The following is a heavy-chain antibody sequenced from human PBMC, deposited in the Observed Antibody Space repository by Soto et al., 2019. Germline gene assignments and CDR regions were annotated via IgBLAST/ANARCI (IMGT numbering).Heavy chain of an antibody. D-gene: IGHD3-10*01. CDR2: ISSSGSTA. J-gene: IGHJ4*02. CDR3: TRAAWFPYLSFY. Sequence: GGSLRLSCAASGFTFSRFELHWVRQAPGKGLEWISYISSSGSTAYYASSVEGRFTISRDNANNSVYLQMDSLRAEGTALYYCTRAAWFPYLSFYWGQGALVTVSS. V-gene: IGHV3-48*03. CDR1: GFTFSRFE.